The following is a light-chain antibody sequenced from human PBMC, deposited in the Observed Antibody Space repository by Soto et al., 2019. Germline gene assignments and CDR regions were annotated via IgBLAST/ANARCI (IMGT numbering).Light chain of an antibody. J-gene: IGLJ1*01. CDR3: SSYTISNTLPFV. CDR2: EVT. CDR1: RRDVGRYNY. Sequence: QSALTQPASVSGSPGPSITISCTGTRRDVGRYNYVSWYQQYPGKSPKLLIYEVTHRPSGVSNRFSGSKSGNTACLTMSGLQAEDEADYYCSSYTISNTLPFVFGTGTKLTVL. V-gene: IGLV2-14*01.